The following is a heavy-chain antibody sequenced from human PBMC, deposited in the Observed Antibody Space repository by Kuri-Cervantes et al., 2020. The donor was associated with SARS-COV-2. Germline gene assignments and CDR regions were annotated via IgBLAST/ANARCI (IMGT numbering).Heavy chain of an antibody. J-gene: IGHJ6*02. Sequence: SETLSLTCTVSGGSISSGSYYWSWIRQPAGKGLEWIGRIYTSGSTNYNPSLKSRVTISVDTSKNQFSLKLSSVTAADTAVYYCARGTVGAPGGGMDVWGQGTTVTDSS. CDR1: GGSISSGSYY. V-gene: IGHV4-61*02. CDR2: IYTSGST. CDR3: ARGTVGAPGGGMDV. D-gene: IGHD1-26*01.